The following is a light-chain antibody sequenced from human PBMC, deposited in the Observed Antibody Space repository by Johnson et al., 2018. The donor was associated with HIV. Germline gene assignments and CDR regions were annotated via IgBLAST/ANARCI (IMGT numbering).Light chain of an antibody. Sequence: QSVLTQPPSVSAAPGQKVTISCSGNRSDIENKYVSCHQQFPGTAPKLLIYDNNKRPSGIPDRFSGSKSGTSATLGITGLQTGDEADYYCGTWDSSLSAYAFGTGTKVTVL. V-gene: IGLV1-51*01. CDR2: DNN. J-gene: IGLJ1*01. CDR1: RSDIENKY. CDR3: GTWDSSLSAYA.